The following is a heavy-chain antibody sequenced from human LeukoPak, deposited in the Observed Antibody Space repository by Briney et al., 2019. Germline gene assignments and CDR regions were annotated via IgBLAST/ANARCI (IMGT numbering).Heavy chain of an antibody. D-gene: IGHD1-26*01. V-gene: IGHV3-33*01. J-gene: IGHJ3*02. Sequence: GRSLRLSCAASGFTFSKYAMHWVRQTPGKGLEWVAAIWNDGSDENYADSVKGRFTISSDNSKNTLYLQMNSLRAEDTAMCYCAFEIGRSQGAFDIWGQGTMITVSS. CDR3: AFEIGRSQGAFDI. CDR1: GFTFSKYA. CDR2: IWNDGSDE.